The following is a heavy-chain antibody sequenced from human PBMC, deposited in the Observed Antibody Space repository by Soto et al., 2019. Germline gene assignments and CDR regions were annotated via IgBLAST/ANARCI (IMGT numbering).Heavy chain of an antibody. D-gene: IGHD5-12*01. V-gene: IGHV3-11*01. Sequence: PGGSLRLSCAASGFTFSDYYMSWIRQAPGKGLEWVSYISSSGSTIYYADSVKGRFTISRDNAKNSLYLQMNSLRAEDTAVYYCARDKVSGYDFGLKTVAEYYYYMDVWGKGTTVTVSS. CDR1: GFTFSDYY. J-gene: IGHJ6*03. CDR3: ARDKVSGYDFGLKTVAEYYYYMDV. CDR2: ISSSGSTI.